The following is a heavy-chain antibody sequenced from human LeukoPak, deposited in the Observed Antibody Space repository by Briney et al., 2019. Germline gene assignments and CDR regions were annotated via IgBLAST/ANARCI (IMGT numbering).Heavy chain of an antibody. CDR2: MKSNNGHT. V-gene: IGHV1-8*01. J-gene: IGHJ4*02. Sequence: ASVKVSCKASGYTFTSYDINWVRQATGQGLEWMGWMKSNNGHTGYAQKFQGRVTMTRDTSISTAYMELSSLTFEDTAVYYCARGPPNWGMVGYWGQGTLVTVSS. D-gene: IGHD7-27*01. CDR1: GYTFTSYD. CDR3: ARGPPNWGMVGY.